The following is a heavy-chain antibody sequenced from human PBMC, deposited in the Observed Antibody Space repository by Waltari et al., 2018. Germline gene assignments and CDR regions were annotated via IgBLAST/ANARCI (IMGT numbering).Heavy chain of an antibody. D-gene: IGHD3-16*01. CDR2: IYSGGST. V-gene: IGHV3-53*01. J-gene: IGHJ6*02. Sequence: EVQLVESGGGLIQPGGSLRLSCAASGFTVSSNYMSWVRQAPGKGLEWVSVIYSGGSTYYAESVKGRFTISRDNSKNTLYLQMNSLRAEDTAVYYCARLGPYYYYGMDVWGQGTTVTVSS. CDR1: GFTVSSNY. CDR3: ARLGPYYYYGMDV.